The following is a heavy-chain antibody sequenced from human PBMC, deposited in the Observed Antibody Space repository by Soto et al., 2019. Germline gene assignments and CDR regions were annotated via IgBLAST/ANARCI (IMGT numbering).Heavy chain of an antibody. Sequence: QVQLQESGPGLVKPSGTLSLTCAVSSGSIFSSNWWSWVRQPPGKGLEWIGETRNSGGANYNPSRQSRVTITADRSKHPFFLELRSVTAADTAVYYCASHLVMSGTRGFDNWGLGALVTVSS. J-gene: IGHJ4*02. CDR1: SGSIFSSNW. D-gene: IGHD6-13*01. CDR3: ASHLVMSGTRGFDN. CDR2: TRNSGGA. V-gene: IGHV4-4*02.